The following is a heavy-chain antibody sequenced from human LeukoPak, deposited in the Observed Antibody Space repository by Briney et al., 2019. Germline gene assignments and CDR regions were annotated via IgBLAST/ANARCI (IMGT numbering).Heavy chain of an antibody. Sequence: GGSLRLSCAASGFTFSSYSMNWVRQAPGKGLEWVSSISGSSYYIYYADSVKGRFTISRDNSKNTLYLQMNSLRAEDTAVYYCVRDDDRPDNGLDYWGQGTLVTVSS. CDR3: VRDDDRPDNGLDY. CDR1: GFTFSSYS. D-gene: IGHD3-22*01. V-gene: IGHV3-21*01. J-gene: IGHJ4*02. CDR2: ISGSSYYI.